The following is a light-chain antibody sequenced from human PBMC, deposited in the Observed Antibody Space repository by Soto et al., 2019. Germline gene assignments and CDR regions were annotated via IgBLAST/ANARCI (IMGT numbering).Light chain of an antibody. J-gene: IGLJ1*01. Sequence: QSALTQPASVSGSPGQTITISCTGTNSDVGGYDYVSWYQHHPGKAPKLMMYEVSNRPSGVSNRFSGSKSGDSASLTISGLQAEDEADYYCSLYTSENTYVFGTGTKLTVL. CDR3: SLYTSENTYV. CDR2: EVS. V-gene: IGLV2-14*01. CDR1: NSDVGGYDY.